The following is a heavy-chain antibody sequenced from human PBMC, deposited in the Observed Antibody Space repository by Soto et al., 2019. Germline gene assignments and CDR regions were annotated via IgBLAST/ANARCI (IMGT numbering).Heavy chain of an antibody. CDR2: ISNSGHSA. CDR1: GFTFSSYA. D-gene: IGHD5-12*01. J-gene: IGHJ5*02. Sequence: GGSLRLSCAASGFTFSSYAMNWVRQAPGKGLEWISVISNSGHSAYYADSVKGRFTISRDNSENTLYLQIKSLRAEDTAAYYCAKGGPTFLNWFGPWGQGTLVTVSS. V-gene: IGHV3-23*01. CDR3: AKGGPTFLNWFGP.